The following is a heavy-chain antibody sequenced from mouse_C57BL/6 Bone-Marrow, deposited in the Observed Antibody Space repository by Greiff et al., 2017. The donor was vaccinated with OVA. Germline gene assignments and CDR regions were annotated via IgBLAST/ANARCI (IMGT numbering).Heavy chain of an antibody. D-gene: IGHD2-10*02. J-gene: IGHJ2*01. CDR1: GYTFTSYW. CDR3: ARSGYGNYGYYFDY. CDR2: IDPSDSYT. V-gene: IGHV1-59*01. Sequence: QVQLQQPGAELVRPGTSVKLSCTASGYTFTSYWMHWVKQRPGQGLEWIGVIDPSDSYTNYNQKFKGRATFTVDTSSSTAYMQLSSLTSEDSAVYYCARSGYGNYGYYFDYWGQGTTLTVSS.